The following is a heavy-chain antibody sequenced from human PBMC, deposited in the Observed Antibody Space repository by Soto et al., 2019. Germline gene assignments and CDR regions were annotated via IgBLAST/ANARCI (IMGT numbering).Heavy chain of an antibody. V-gene: IGHV4-4*02. CDR3: ARVSGNYYYGMDV. CDR1: GGSLSSSNW. J-gene: IGHJ6*02. Sequence: SETLSLTCAVSGGSLSSSNWWSWVRQPPGKGLEWIGEIYHSGSTNYNPSLKSRVTISVDKSKNQFSLKLSSVTAADTAVYYCARVSGNYYYGMDVWGQGTTVTVS. D-gene: IGHD3-10*01. CDR2: IYHSGST.